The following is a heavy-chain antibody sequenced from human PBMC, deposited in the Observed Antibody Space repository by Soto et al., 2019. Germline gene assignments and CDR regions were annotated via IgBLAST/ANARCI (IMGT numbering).Heavy chain of an antibody. J-gene: IGHJ4*02. CDR1: GFTFSTSV. CDR3: AKARVRIAGADSFDH. V-gene: IGHV3-30*18. Sequence: QVQLVESGGGVVQPGRSLRLSCVASGFTFSTSVMHWVRQPPGKGLEWVALISNDGDEKYYGDSVEGRFSISRDNSKNTVYLQMSSLRAEDTAVYFCAKARVRIAGADSFDHWGQGTLVTVSS. CDR2: ISNDGDEK. D-gene: IGHD1-26*01.